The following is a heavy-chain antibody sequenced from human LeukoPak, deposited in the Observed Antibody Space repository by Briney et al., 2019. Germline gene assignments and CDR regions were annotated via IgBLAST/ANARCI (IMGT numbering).Heavy chain of an antibody. CDR2: ISGSGSTT. J-gene: IGHJ4*02. Sequence: GGSLRLSCAASGFTFNNYAMTWVRQAPGKGLEWVPTISGSGSTTYYSDSVKGRFTISRDNSKNTLYLQMNSLRAEDTAVYYCAKDENLLNDYWGQGTLVTVSS. CDR1: GFTFNNYA. V-gene: IGHV3-23*01. CDR3: AKDENLLNDY.